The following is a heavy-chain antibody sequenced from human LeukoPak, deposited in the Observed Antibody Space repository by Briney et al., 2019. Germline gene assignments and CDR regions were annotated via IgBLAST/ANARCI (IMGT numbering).Heavy chain of an antibody. Sequence: SETLSLTCTVSGGSVSSGTYYWSWIRQPPGKGLEWIGYIYYSGSTNYNPSLKSRVTISVDTSKNQFSLKLSSVTAADTAVYYCASLRSDSSGYYYFRIDYWGQGTLVTVSS. CDR2: IYYSGST. D-gene: IGHD3-22*01. V-gene: IGHV4-61*01. CDR3: ASLRSDSSGYYYFRIDY. CDR1: GGSVSSGTYY. J-gene: IGHJ4*02.